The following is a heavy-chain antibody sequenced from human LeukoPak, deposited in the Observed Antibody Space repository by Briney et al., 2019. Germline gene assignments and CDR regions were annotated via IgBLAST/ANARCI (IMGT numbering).Heavy chain of an antibody. V-gene: IGHV3-15*01. Sequence: GGSLRLSCAASGFTFSNAWMSWVRQAPGKGLEWVGRIKSKTDGRTTDYAAPVKGRFTISRDDSKSTLYLQMNSLKTEDTAVYYCTTLLWFGELLHDYWGQGTLVTVSS. J-gene: IGHJ4*02. CDR2: IKSKTDGRTT. D-gene: IGHD3-10*01. CDR3: TTLLWFGELLHDY. CDR1: GFTFSNAW.